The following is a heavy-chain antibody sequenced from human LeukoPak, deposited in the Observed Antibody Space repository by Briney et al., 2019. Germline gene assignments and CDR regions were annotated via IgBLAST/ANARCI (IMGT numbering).Heavy chain of an antibody. CDR1: GGTFSSYA. D-gene: IGHD1-26*01. V-gene: IGHV1-69*06. CDR2: IIPIFGTA. J-gene: IGHJ5*02. CDR3: ARRVSFGSGSYSPFGWFDP. Sequence: SVKVSCKASGGTFSSYAISWVRQAPGQGLEWMGGIIPIFGTANYAQKFQGRVTITADKSTSTAYMELSSLRSEDTAVYYCARRVSFGSGSYSPFGWFDPWGQGTLVTVSS.